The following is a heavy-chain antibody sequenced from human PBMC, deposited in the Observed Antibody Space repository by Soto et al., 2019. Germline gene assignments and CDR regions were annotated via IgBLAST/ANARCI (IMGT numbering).Heavy chain of an antibody. J-gene: IGHJ6*02. Sequence: SVKVSCKASGGTFSSYAISWVRQAPGQGLEWMGGIIPIFGTANYAQKFQGRVTITADESTSTAYMELSSLRSEDTAVYYCAREYRSSSAYYYYGMDAWGQGTTVTVSS. CDR1: GGTFSSYA. CDR3: AREYRSSSAYYYYGMDA. CDR2: IIPIFGTA. D-gene: IGHD6-6*01. V-gene: IGHV1-69*13.